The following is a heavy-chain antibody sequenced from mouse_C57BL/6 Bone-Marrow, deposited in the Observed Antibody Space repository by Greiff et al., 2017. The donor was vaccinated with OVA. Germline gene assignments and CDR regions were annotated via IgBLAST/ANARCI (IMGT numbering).Heavy chain of an antibody. D-gene: IGHD3-1*01. CDR1: GYSITSGYY. CDR3: ARELALFDY. V-gene: IGHV3-6*01. J-gene: IGHJ2*01. CDR2: ISYDGSN. Sequence: EVQVVESGPGLVKPSQSLSLTCSVTGYSITSGYYWNWIRQFPGNKLEWMGYISYDGSNNYNPSLKNRISITRDTSKNQFFLKLNSVTTEDTATYYCARELALFDYWGQGTTLTVSS.